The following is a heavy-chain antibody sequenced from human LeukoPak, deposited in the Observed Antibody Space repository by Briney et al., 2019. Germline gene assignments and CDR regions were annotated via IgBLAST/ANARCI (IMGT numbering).Heavy chain of an antibody. CDR3: ARDESRGPYYFDN. Sequence: ASVKVSCKSSGYTFTGYYMHWVRQAPGQGLEWMGWISAYNGNRNYAQSLQGRVTMTTDTSTSTAYMELRTLRSDDTAVYYWARDESRGPYYFDNWGQGTLVTVSS. CDR2: ISAYNGNR. J-gene: IGHJ4*02. CDR1: GYTFTGYY. V-gene: IGHV1-18*04.